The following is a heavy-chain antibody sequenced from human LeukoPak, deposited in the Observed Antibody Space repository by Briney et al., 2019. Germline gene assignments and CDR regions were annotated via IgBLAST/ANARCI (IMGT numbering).Heavy chain of an antibody. CDR1: GYTFTSYA. V-gene: IGHV1-3*01. J-gene: IGHJ4*02. Sequence: ASVKVSCKASGYTFTSYAMHWVRQAPGQRLEWMRWINAGNGNTKYSQKFQGRVTITRDTSASTAYMELSSLRSEDTAVYYCARDYDYGSGSYILDYWGQGTLVTVSS. CDR3: ARDYDYGSGSYILDY. CDR2: INAGNGNT. D-gene: IGHD3-10*01.